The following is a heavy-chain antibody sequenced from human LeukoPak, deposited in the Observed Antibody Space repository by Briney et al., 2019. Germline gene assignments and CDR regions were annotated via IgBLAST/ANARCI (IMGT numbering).Heavy chain of an antibody. CDR2: IYSSGST. J-gene: IGHJ4*02. V-gene: IGHV3-66*01. CDR3: AREALGGGGY. Sequence: GGSLRLSCAASGFIVSSNYMSWVRQAPGKGLECLSIIYSSGSTYYADSVKGRFTISRDNSKNTLYLQMNSLRAEDTAVYYCAREALGGGGYWGQGTLVTVSS. CDR1: GFIVSSNY. D-gene: IGHD3-10*01.